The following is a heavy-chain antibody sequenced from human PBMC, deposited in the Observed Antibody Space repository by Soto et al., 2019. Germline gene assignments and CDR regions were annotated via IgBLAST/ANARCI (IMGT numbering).Heavy chain of an antibody. CDR3: AKTITGTTRWFDY. CDR2: ISGSGGST. CDR1: GFTFSSYA. J-gene: IGHJ4*02. Sequence: EVQRLESGGGLVQPGGSLRLSCAASGFTFSSYAMSWVRQAPGKGLEWVSAISGSGGSTYYADSVKGRFTISRDNSKNTLYLQMNSLRAEDTAVYYCAKTITGTTRWFDYWGQGTLVTVSS. V-gene: IGHV3-23*01. D-gene: IGHD1-7*01.